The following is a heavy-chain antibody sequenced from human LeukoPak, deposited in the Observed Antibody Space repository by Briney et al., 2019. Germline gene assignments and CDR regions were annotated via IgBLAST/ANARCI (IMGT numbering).Heavy chain of an antibody. V-gene: IGHV3-48*04. CDR2: ISSSSSTI. J-gene: IGHJ6*03. Sequence: PGGSLRLSCAASGFTFSSYSMNWVRQAPGKGLEWVSYISSSSSTIYYADSVKGRFTISRDNAKNSLHLQMNSLRAEDAAVYYCARGRYCSGGSCYLDYYYYYMDVWGKGTTVTVSS. CDR1: GFTFSSYS. D-gene: IGHD2-15*01. CDR3: ARGRYCSGGSCYLDYYYYYMDV.